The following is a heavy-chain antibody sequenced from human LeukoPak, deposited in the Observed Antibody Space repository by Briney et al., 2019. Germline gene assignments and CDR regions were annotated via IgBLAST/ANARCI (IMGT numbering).Heavy chain of an antibody. CDR3: AAEDSGALVY. D-gene: IGHD1-26*01. CDR1: GGSIRTSYN. CDR2: IYYSGET. J-gene: IGHJ4*02. V-gene: IGHV4-39*01. Sequence: SETLSLTCSVSGGSIRTSYNWGWIRQPPGKGLEWIGSIYYSGETYYNPSLKSRLTISVDTPKNQFSLELGSVTAADTAVIYCAAEDSGALVYWGQGILVTVSS.